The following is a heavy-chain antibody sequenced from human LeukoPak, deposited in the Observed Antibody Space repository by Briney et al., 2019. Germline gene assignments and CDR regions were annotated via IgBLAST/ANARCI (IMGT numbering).Heavy chain of an antibody. CDR2: ISSNSDYL. CDR3: ASFRYPT. V-gene: IGHV3-21*01. D-gene: IGHD1-1*01. CDR1: GFTFSSYS. J-gene: IGHJ6*02. Sequence: GGSLRLSCAAPGFTFSSYSMNSVRQAPGKGLEWVSSISSNSDYLHYADSVKGRFTISRDNAKNSLYLQMNSLRAEDTAVYYCASFRYPTWGQGTTVTVSS.